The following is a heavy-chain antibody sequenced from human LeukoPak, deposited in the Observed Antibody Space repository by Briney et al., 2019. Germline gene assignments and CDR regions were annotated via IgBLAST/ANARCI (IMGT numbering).Heavy chain of an antibody. CDR1: GYTFTSYY. CDR3: AKEGNSGWVPKY. D-gene: IGHD6-19*01. Sequence: ASVKVSCKASGYTFTSYYIHWVRQAPGQGLDWMGMINPSGATTTYAQNFQGRVTMTRDTSTRTAYMELSSLRSEDTAVYYCAKEGNSGWVPKYWGQGTLVTVSS. CDR2: INPSGATT. V-gene: IGHV1-46*01. J-gene: IGHJ4*02.